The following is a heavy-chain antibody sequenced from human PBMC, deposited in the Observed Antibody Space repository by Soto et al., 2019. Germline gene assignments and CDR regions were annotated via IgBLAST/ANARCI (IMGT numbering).Heavy chain of an antibody. V-gene: IGHV3-64*07. J-gene: IGHJ4*02. CDR2: ISASGSTI. D-gene: IGHD4-17*01. CDR1: GFSFINHH. CDR3: ARVRKTYGDYDY. Sequence: EVQLVESGGGLVQPGGSLRLSCAGSGFSFINHHMHWVRQAPGKGLEYVSGISASGSTIYYADSVKGRFTISRDNSKNTLFFQMGDLRNEDMAVYYCARVRKTYGDYDYWGQGTLVTVSS.